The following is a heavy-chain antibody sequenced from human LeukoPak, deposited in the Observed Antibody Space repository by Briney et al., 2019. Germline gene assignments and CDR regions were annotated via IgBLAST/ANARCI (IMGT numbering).Heavy chain of an antibody. CDR1: GFTFSNYE. V-gene: IGHV3-48*03. D-gene: IGHD3-10*01. CDR2: ISGHSSSI. CDR3: ARDLRVRGSYYGMDV. Sequence: RGGCLRLSCVASGFTFSNYEMNWVRQAPGKGLEWVSYISGHSSSIYYADSVKGRFTFSRDNANNSLYLQMNSLRAEDTAVYYCARDLRVRGSYYGMDVWGQGTAVTVSS. J-gene: IGHJ6*02.